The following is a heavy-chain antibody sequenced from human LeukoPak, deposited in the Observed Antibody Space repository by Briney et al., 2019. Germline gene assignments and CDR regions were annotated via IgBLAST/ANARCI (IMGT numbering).Heavy chain of an antibody. J-gene: IGHJ5*02. Sequence: GESLKISCKGSGYSFTSYWIGWVRQMPGKGLEWMGIIYPGDSDTRYSPSFLGQVTISADKSISTAYLQWSSLKASDTAMYYCARYYYDSSGKHNWFDPWGQGTLVTVSS. V-gene: IGHV5-51*01. CDR1: GYSFTSYW. CDR3: ARYYYDSSGKHNWFDP. CDR2: IYPGDSDT. D-gene: IGHD3-22*01.